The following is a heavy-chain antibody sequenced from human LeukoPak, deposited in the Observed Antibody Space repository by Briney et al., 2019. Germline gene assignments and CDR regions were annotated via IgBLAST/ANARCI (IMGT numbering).Heavy chain of an antibody. V-gene: IGHV4-31*03. J-gene: IGHJ4*02. CDR1: GGSISSGGYY. D-gene: IGHD3-9*01. CDR2: IYYSGST. CDR3: ARALRITIFREYYFDY. Sequence: SQTLSLTCTVSGGSISSGGYYWSWIRQPPGKGLEWIGYIYYSGSTYYNPSLKSRVTISVDTSKNQFSLKLSSVTAADTAVYYCARALRITIFREYYFDYWGQGTLVTVSS.